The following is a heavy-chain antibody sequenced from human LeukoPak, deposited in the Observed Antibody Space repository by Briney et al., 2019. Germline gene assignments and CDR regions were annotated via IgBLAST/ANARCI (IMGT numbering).Heavy chain of an antibody. D-gene: IGHD5-24*01. CDR2: ISSSGSTI. V-gene: IGHV3-11*01. CDR3: ARDLGLGDGYNFIDY. J-gene: IGHJ4*02. Sequence: GGSLRLSCAASAFTFSDYYMSWIRQAPGKGLEWVSYISSSGSTIYYADSVKGRFTISRDNAKNSLYLQMNSLRAEDTAVYYCARDLGLGDGYNFIDYWGQGTLVTVSS. CDR1: AFTFSDYY.